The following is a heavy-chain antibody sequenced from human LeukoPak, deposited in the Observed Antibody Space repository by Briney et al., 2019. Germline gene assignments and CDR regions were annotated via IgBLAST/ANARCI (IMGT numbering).Heavy chain of an antibody. CDR3: AKAPYSSGWYYFDY. V-gene: IGHV3-23*01. CDR1: GFTFSSYA. Sequence: GGSLGLSCAASGFTFSSYAMSWVRQAPGKGLEWVSAISGSGGSTYYADSVKGRFTISRDNSKNTLYLQMNSLRAEDTAVYYCAKAPYSSGWYYFDYWGQGTLVTVSS. CDR2: ISGSGGST. D-gene: IGHD6-19*01. J-gene: IGHJ4*02.